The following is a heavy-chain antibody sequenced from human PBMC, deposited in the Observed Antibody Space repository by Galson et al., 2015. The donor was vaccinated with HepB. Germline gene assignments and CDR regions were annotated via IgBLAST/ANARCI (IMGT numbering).Heavy chain of an antibody. CDR2: IKSKTDGGTT. CDR1: GFTFSNAW. Sequence: SLRLSCAASGFTFSNAWMSWVRQAPGKGLEWVGRIKSKTDGGTTDYAAPVEGRFTISRDDSKNTLYLQMNSLKTEDTAVYYCTTDYYDSTTYDAFDIWGQGTMVTVSS. V-gene: IGHV3-15*01. CDR3: TTDYYDSTTYDAFDI. D-gene: IGHD3-22*01. J-gene: IGHJ3*02.